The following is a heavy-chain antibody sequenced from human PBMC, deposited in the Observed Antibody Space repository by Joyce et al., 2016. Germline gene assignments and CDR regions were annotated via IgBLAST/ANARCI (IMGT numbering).Heavy chain of an antibody. Sequence: EVQLVQSGGGLVQPGGSLRLSCAGSGFIFRKYGINWIRQAPGKGVGGVSYSGSSGDVKKDADSVEGRFTSSRDNGKNSLYLQMNRLRVEDTAVYYCARDGRSSGGDYWGQGNLVTVSS. J-gene: IGHJ4*02. D-gene: IGHD6-19*01. CDR2: SGSSGDVK. V-gene: IGHV3-48*01. CDR1: GFIFRKYG. CDR3: ARDGRSSGGDY.